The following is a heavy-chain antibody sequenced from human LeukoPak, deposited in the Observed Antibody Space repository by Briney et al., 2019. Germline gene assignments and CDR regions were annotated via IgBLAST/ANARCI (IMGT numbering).Heavy chain of an antibody. CDR1: GGSISSSNYY. V-gene: IGHV4-39*02. CDR2: IFYRGST. CDR3: ARELKTFFYDGRGYYMDV. D-gene: IGHD3-22*01. J-gene: IGHJ6*03. Sequence: PSETLSLTCAVSGGSISSSNYYWGWFRQPPGKELEWIGTIFYRGSTFYNPSLQSRVIMSVDASNNHFSLRLTSVTAADAAVYYCARELKTFFYDGRGYYMDVWGRGSTVTVSS.